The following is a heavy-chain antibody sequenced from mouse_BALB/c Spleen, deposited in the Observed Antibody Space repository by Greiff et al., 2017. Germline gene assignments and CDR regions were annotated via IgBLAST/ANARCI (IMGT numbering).Heavy chain of an antibody. CDR1: GFTFSSYG. CDR2: INSNGGST. Sequence: EVKVVESGGGLVQPGGSLKLSCAASGFTFSSYGMSWVRQTPDKRLELVATINSNGGSTYYPDSVKGRFTISRDNAKNTLYLQMSSLKSEDTAMYYCARDRRYFDYWGQGTTLTVSS. V-gene: IGHV5-6-3*01. J-gene: IGHJ2*01. CDR3: ARDRRYFDY.